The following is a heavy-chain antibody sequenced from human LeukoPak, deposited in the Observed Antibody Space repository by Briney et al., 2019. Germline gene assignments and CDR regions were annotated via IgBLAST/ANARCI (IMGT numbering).Heavy chain of an antibody. D-gene: IGHD2-15*01. CDR1: GYSFTSYW. V-gene: IGHV5-51*01. CDR3: VRSPACSSGTCYPNWFDP. Sequence: GESLKISCKGSGYSFTSYWVGWVRQMPGKGLEWMGIIYPDDSDTRYSPSLQGQVTISADKSISTAYLQWSSLKASDTAMYYCVRSPACSSGTCYPNWFDPWGQGTLVTVSS. CDR2: IYPDDSDT. J-gene: IGHJ5*02.